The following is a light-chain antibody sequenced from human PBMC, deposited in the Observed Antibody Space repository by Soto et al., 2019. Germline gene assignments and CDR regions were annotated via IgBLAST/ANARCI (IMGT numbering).Light chain of an antibody. V-gene: IGKV1-5*01. Sequence: DVHLTQSPSTLSASVGDRVTITCRASQTHIAYLAWYQQKPGTAPKLLIYDTSSLETGVPSRFSGSRSATHFTLTISRLQPDDFATYYCQYYSDYSWKFGQGTKV. J-gene: IGKJ1*01. CDR1: QTHIAY. CDR3: QYYSDYSWK. CDR2: DTS.